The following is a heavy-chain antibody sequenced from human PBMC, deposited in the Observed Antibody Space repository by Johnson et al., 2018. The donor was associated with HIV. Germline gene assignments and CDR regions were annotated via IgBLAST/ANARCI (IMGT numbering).Heavy chain of an antibody. CDR2: IKQDGSSS. J-gene: IGHJ3*02. V-gene: IGHV3-7*01. D-gene: IGHD5-24*01. Sequence: VQLVESGGGLVQPGGSLRLSCAVSGFTFRSYWMTWVRQAPGKGLEWVTNIKQDGSSSAYADSVKGRFTISRDGAKNTLYLQMNSLRAEDTAVYYCAFPTGATTAFDIWG. CDR1: GFTFRSYW. CDR3: AFPTGATTAFDI.